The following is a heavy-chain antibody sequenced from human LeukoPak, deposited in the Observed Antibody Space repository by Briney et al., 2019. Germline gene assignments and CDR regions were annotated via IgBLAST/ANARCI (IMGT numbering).Heavy chain of an antibody. Sequence: ASVKVSCKASGYTFTSYDINWVRQSTGQGLEWMGWMNPNSGNTGYAQKFQGRVTMTRNTSISTAYMELSSLRSEDTAMYYCARGRFSSTSCMGEVDPWGQGTLVTVSS. CDR3: ARGRFSSTSCMGEVDP. CDR1: GYTFTSYD. D-gene: IGHD2-2*01. V-gene: IGHV1-8*01. CDR2: MNPNSGNT. J-gene: IGHJ5*02.